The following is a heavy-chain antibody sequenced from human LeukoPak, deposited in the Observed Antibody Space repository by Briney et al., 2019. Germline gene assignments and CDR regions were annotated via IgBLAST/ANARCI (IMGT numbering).Heavy chain of an antibody. CDR3: ARSGRDRGWYYFDY. J-gene: IGHJ4*02. CDR2: IYTSGST. Sequence: SETLSLTCTVSGGSISSYYWSWLRQPAGKGLEWIGRIYTSGSTDYNPSLKSRVTVSVDTSKNQFSLQLTSMTAADTAVYYCARSGRDRGWYYFDYWGQGTLVTVSS. V-gene: IGHV4-4*07. CDR1: GGSISSYY. D-gene: IGHD6-19*01.